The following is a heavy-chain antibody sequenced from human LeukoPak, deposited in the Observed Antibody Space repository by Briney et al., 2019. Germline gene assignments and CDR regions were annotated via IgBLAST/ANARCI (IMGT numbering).Heavy chain of an antibody. V-gene: IGHV1-18*01. CDR1: GYTFTSYG. J-gene: IGHJ4*02. CDR2: ISAYNGNT. D-gene: IGHD6-13*01. Sequence: ASVKVSCKASGYTFTSYGISWVRQAPGQGLEWMGWISAYNGNTNYAQKLQGRVTMTTDTSTSTAYMELRSLRSDDTAVYYCARDSGYSSSWDYFDYWGQGTLVTVSS. CDR3: ARDSGYSSSWDYFDY.